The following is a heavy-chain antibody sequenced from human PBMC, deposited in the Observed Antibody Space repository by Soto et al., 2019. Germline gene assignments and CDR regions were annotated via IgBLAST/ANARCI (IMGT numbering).Heavy chain of an antibody. CDR2: ISYDGSKK. D-gene: IGHD2-21*01. V-gene: IGHV3-30*14. J-gene: IGHJ6*02. CDR3: ASGRHLAMPVIDFYSRLDV. CDR1: GFSLTSFT. Sequence: QEHLVESGGGVVQPGKSLRLSCTASGFSLTSFTVHWVRQAPGKGLEWVTLISYDGSKKDYIDSGKDRFTISRDTFKNALYIEIDNLRPEATAVYFCASGRHLAMPVIDFYSRLDVWCQGTTVTFSS.